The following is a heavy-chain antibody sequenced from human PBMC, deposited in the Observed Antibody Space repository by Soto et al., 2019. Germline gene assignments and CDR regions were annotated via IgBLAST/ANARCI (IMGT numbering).Heavy chain of an antibody. CDR3: ARGRTIFYCSGGSCYLGWFDP. Sequence: QVQLQQWGAGLLKPSETLSLTCAVYGGSFSGYYWSWIRQPPGKGVEWIGEINHSGSTNYNPSLKIRVTISVDTSKNQFSLKLSSVTAAHTAVYYCARGRTIFYCSGGSCYLGWFDPWGQGTLVTVSS. D-gene: IGHD2-15*01. CDR2: INHSGST. V-gene: IGHV4-34*01. CDR1: GGSFSGYY. J-gene: IGHJ5*02.